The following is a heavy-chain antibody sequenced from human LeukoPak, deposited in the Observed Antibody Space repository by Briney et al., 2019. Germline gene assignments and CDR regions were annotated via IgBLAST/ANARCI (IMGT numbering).Heavy chain of an antibody. V-gene: IGHV3-21*01. D-gene: IGHD3-22*01. CDR2: ISSSSSYI. CDR3: ARDLYRIVVVPHYFDY. J-gene: IGHJ4*02. Sequence: AGGSLRLSCAASGSTFSSHSMNWVRQAPGKGLEWVSSISSSSSYIYYADSVKGRFTISRDNAKNSLYLQMNSLRAEDTAVYYCARDLYRIVVVPHYFDYWGQGTLVTVSS. CDR1: GSTFSSHS.